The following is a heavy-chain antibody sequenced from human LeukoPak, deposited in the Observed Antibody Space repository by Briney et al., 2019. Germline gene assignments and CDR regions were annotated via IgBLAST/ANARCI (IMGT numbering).Heavy chain of an antibody. Sequence: GGSLRLSCAASGFTFDNYNMNWVRQAPGKGLEWVSYISSSGSPIYYADSVKGRFTISRDNSKNTLYLQMNSLRAEDTAVYYCAKAPTLYIVVVPDAFDIWGQGTMVTVSS. J-gene: IGHJ3*02. CDR3: AKAPTLYIVVVPDAFDI. D-gene: IGHD2-21*01. V-gene: IGHV3-48*01. CDR2: ISSSGSPI. CDR1: GFTFDNYN.